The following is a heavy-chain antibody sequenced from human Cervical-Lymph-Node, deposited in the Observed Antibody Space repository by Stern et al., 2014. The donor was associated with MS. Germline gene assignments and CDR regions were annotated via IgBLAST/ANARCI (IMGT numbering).Heavy chain of an antibody. CDR1: GGTFSSYA. CDR3: ARVEGVIAVAEPYYYGMDV. Sequence: QVQLMQSGAEVKKPGSSVKVSCKASGGTFSSYAISWVRQAPGQGLEWMGGIIPIFGTANYAQKFQGRVTITADESTSTAYMELSSLRSEDTAVYYCARVEGVIAVAEPYYYGMDVWGQGTTVTVSS. CDR2: IIPIFGTA. D-gene: IGHD6-19*01. V-gene: IGHV1-69*01. J-gene: IGHJ6*02.